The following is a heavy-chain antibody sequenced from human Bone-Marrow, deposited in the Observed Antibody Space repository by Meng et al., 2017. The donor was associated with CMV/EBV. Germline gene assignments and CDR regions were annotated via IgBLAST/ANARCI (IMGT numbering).Heavy chain of an antibody. V-gene: IGHV2-70D*14. J-gene: IGHJ4*02. CDR1: GLSLSTSGMR. CDR3: ARMFYYYGSGSYSFDY. CDR2: IDWDDDK. Sequence: SGPTLVKPTQTLTLTCTFSGLSLSTSGMRVSWIRQPPGKALEWLARIDWDDDKFYSTSLKTRLTISKDTSKNQVVLTVTNMDPVDTATYYCARMFYYYGSGSYSFDYWGQGALVTVSS. D-gene: IGHD3-10*01.